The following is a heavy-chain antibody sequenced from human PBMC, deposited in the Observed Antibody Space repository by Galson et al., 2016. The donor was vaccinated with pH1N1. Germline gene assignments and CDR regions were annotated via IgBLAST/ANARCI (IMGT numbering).Heavy chain of an antibody. CDR3: ARESLEWLIISGHRVELNWFDS. CDR2: IYFSGST. D-gene: IGHD3-3*01. J-gene: IGHJ5*01. CDR1: SGSVSGANYY. Sequence: TLSLTCTVSSGSVSGANYYWTWIRQSAGKGLEWIGRIYFSGSTSYNPPLRGRVSISVDTSKNQFSLKMASVTAADTAVYFCARESLEWLIISGHRVELNWFDSWGQGTLVTVSS. V-gene: IGHV4-61*02.